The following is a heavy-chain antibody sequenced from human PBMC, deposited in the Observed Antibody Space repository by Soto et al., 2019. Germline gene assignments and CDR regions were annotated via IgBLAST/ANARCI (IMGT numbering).Heavy chain of an antibody. J-gene: IGHJ4*02. V-gene: IGHV3-23*01. D-gene: IGHD3-9*01. CDR2: ISGSGGST. Sequence: GGSLRLSCAASGFTFSSYAMSWVRQAPGKGLEWVSAISGSGGSTYYADTVKGRFTISRDKSKNTLYLQMNSLRAEDTAVYYCSKDRDYDILTGYYYFYWGQGTLVTVSS. CDR3: SKDRDYDILTGYYYFY. CDR1: GFTFSSYA.